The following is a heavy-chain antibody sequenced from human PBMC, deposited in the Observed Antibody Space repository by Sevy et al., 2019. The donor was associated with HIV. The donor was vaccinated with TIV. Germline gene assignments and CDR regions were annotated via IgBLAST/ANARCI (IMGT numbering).Heavy chain of an antibody. J-gene: IGHJ3*02. D-gene: IGHD3-10*01. CDR1: GFTFSSYA. CDR3: ARDPYYYGLGSYTPDI. CDR2: ISYDGSNK. V-gene: IGHV3-30-3*01. Sequence: GGSLRLSCAASGFTFSSYAMHWVRQAPGKGLEWVAVISYDGSNKYYADSVKGRFTISRDNSKNTLYLQMNSLRAEDTAVYYCARDPYYYGLGSYTPDIWGQGTMVTVSS.